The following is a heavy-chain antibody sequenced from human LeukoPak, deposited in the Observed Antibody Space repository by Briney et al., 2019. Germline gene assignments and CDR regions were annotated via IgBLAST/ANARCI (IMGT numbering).Heavy chain of an antibody. V-gene: IGHV3-30*03. CDR2: ISYDGSNK. D-gene: IGHD7-27*01. Sequence: GGSLRLSCAASGFTFSSYAMHWVRQAPGKGLEWVAVISYDGSNKYYADSVKGRFTISRDNSKNTLYLQMNSLRAEDTAVYYCAWGGPAAWWGRGTLVTVSS. CDR1: GFTFSSYA. CDR3: AWGGPAAW. J-gene: IGHJ4*02.